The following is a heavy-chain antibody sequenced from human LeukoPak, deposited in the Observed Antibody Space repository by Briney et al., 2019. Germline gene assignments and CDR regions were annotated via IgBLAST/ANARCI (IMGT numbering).Heavy chain of an antibody. V-gene: IGHV4-59*01. Sequence: SETLSLTCTVSGGSISGYFWSWIRQPPGKELEFIGYIHYTGSTNYKPSLKSRVIMSVDTSTNQLSLMLSSVTAADTAVYYCARTTMVRGTYYMDVWGKGTTVTISS. D-gene: IGHD3-10*01. CDR3: ARTTMVRGTYYMDV. CDR1: GGSISGYF. J-gene: IGHJ6*03. CDR2: IHYTGST.